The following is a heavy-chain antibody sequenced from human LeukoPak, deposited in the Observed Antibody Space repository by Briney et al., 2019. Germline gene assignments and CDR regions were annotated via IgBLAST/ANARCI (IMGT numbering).Heavy chain of an antibody. V-gene: IGHV1-46*01. CDR1: GYTFTSYL. Sequence: ASVKVSCKASGYTFTSYLIHWVRQAPGLGLEWMGIITPSGDYTNYAQTFQGRVSMTSDPSTSTVHMELSSLRSEDTAVYYCARELGGGYHFDYWGQGILVTVSS. CDR3: ARELGGGYHFDY. D-gene: IGHD3-16*01. J-gene: IGHJ4*02. CDR2: ITPSGDYT.